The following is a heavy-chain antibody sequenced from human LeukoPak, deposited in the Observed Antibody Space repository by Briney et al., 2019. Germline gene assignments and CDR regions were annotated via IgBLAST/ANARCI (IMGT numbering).Heavy chain of an antibody. D-gene: IGHD3-22*01. CDR3: ARHTARTYYYDSSGPAIDY. CDR2: INHSGST. J-gene: IGHJ4*02. V-gene: IGHV4-34*01. CDR1: GGSFSGYY. Sequence: PSETLSLTCAVYGGSFSGYYWSWIRQPPGKGLEWIGEINHSGSTNYNPSLKSRVTISVDTSKNQFSLKLSSVIAADTAVYYCARHTARTYYYDSSGPAIDYWGQGTLVTVSS.